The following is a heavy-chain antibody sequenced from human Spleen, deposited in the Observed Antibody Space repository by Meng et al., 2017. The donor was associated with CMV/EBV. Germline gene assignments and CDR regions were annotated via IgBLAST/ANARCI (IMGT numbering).Heavy chain of an antibody. V-gene: IGHV3-21*01. CDR2: ISASGRYI. Sequence: GESLKISCAASGFIFSDYNMNWVRQAPGKGLEWVASISASGRYIYYADSVKGRFTISRDNAKNTLYLQMNSLRAEDTAVYYCARDFDYGGNSGIDYWGQGTLVTVSS. CDR3: ARDFDYGGNSGIDY. CDR1: GFIFSDYN. D-gene: IGHD4-23*01. J-gene: IGHJ4*02.